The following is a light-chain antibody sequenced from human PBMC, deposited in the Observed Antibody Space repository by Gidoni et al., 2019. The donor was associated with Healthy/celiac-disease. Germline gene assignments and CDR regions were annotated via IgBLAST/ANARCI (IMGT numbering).Light chain of an antibody. CDR2: EGS. CDR3: CSYAGSSTYVV. V-gene: IGLV2-23*01. Sequence: QSALTQPASVSGSPGQSITISCTGTSSDVGSYNLVSWYQQHPGKAPKLMIYEGSKRPSGVSNRFSGSTSGNTASLTISGLQAEDEVDYYCCSYAGSSTYVVFGGGTKLTVL. CDR1: SSDVGSYNL. J-gene: IGLJ2*01.